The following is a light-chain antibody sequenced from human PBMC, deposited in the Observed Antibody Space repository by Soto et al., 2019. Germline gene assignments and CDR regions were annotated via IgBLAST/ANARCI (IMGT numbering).Light chain of an antibody. CDR3: ETWDSNTWV. Sequence: QAVVTQSSSASGSLGSSVKVTCTLSSGHSSFIIAWHQQQPGKAPRYLMELEGDGSYKKGSGVPDRFSGSSSGADRYLTISNLQFEDEADYYCETWDSNTWVFGGGTKLTVL. V-gene: IGLV4-60*02. J-gene: IGLJ3*02. CDR2: LEGDGSY. CDR1: SGHSSFI.